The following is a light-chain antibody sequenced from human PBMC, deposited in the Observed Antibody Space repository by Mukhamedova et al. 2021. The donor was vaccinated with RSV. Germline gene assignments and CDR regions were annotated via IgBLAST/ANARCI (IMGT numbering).Light chain of an antibody. CDR3: SSYTSSSTVI. V-gene: IGLV2-14*03. J-gene: IGLJ2*01. CDR1: NSDVGHFNY. Sequence: CTGTNSDVGHFNYVSWYQHHPGKAPKVMIYDVSNRPSGVSNRFSGSKSGNTAFLTISGLQSGDEADYYCSSYTSSSTVIFGGGT. CDR2: DVS.